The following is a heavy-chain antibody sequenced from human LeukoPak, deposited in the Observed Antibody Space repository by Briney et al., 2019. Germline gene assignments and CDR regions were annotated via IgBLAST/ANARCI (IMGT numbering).Heavy chain of an antibody. CDR1: GGSISSGGYY. D-gene: IGHD3-22*01. CDR3: ASGPSGYDSGGPH. V-gene: IGHV4-31*03. J-gene: IGHJ4*02. CDR2: IYYSGST. Sequence: SETLSLTCTVSGGSISSGGYYWSWIRQHPGKGLEWIGYIYYSGSTYYNPSLESRVTISVDTSKNQFSLKLSSVTAADTAVYYCASGPSGYDSGGPHWGQGTLVTVSS.